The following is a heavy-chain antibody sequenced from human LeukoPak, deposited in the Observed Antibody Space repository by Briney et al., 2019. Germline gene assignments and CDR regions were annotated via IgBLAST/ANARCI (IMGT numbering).Heavy chain of an antibody. Sequence: ASVRVSCKASGYTFTGYFMNWVRQAPGQGLEWMGRINPNNGGTIYAQNFQVRVTMTRDTSISTAYMELSSLRSEDTAVYYCARVGDGLNDAFDIWGQGTMVTVSS. CDR3: ARVGDGLNDAFDI. V-gene: IGHV1-2*06. D-gene: IGHD5-24*01. J-gene: IGHJ3*02. CDR1: GYTFTGYF. CDR2: INPNNGGT.